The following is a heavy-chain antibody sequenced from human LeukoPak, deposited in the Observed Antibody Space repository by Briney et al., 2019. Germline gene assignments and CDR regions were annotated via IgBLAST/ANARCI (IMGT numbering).Heavy chain of an antibody. CDR2: IYYSGST. D-gene: IGHD5-24*01. J-gene: IGHJ4*02. CDR1: GGSISSYY. Sequence: PSETLSLTCTVSGGSISSYYWSWIRQPPGKGLEWIGYIYYSGSTNYNPSLKSRVTISVDTSKNQFSLKLSSVTAADTAVYYCASQSRRWLQLLGNYWGQGTLVTVSS. V-gene: IGHV4-59*01. CDR3: ASQSRRWLQLLGNY.